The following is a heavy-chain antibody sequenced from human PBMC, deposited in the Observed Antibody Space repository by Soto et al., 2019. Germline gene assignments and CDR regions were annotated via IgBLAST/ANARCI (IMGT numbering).Heavy chain of an antibody. D-gene: IGHD3-10*01. CDR3: ARAMVRGVVDY. J-gene: IGHJ4*02. V-gene: IGHV1-18*01. CDR2: ISTYNGDT. CDR1: GYTFTSYG. Sequence: QVQLVQSGVEVKEPGASVKVSCKAFGYTFTSYGISWVRQAPGQGLEWMGRISTYNGDTNYAQKFQGRVTMTTDTSTSAAYMELRSLRSDDTAVYYCARAMVRGVVDYWGQGSLVTVS.